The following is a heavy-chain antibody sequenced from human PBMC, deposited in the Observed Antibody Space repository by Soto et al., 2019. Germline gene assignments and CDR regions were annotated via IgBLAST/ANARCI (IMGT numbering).Heavy chain of an antibody. V-gene: IGHV3-73*01. CDR1: GFTFSGSA. J-gene: IGHJ6*02. D-gene: IGHD3-10*01. CDR2: IRSKANSYAT. CDR3: TRPATMVRGYYYYGMDV. Sequence: GGSLRLSCAASGFTFSGSAMHWVRQASGKGLERVGRIRSKANSYATAYAASVKGRFTISRDDSKNTAYLQMNSLKTEDTAVYYCTRPATMVRGYYYYGMDVWGQGTTVTVSS.